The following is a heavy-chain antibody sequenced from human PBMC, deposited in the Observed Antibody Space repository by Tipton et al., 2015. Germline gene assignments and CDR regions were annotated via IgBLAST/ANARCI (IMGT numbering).Heavy chain of an antibody. D-gene: IGHD3-10*01. V-gene: IGHV4-61*08. J-gene: IGHJ6*02. CDR3: ARVGYYYGSGSYYHYYYYYGMDV. CDR1: GDSVSSGVYN. CDR2: IHSHGNT. Sequence: TLSLTCTVSGDSVSSGVYNWTWIRQPPGKGLEWIGCIHSHGNTNYNPSLQSRVTISLDTSKNQFSLKLASVTAADTAVYYCARVGYYYGSGSYYHYYYYYGMDVWGQGTTVTVSS.